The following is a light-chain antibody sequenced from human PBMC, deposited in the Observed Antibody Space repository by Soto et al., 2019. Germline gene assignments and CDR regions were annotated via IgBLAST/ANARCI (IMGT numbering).Light chain of an antibody. CDR3: SSYTTYNMI. V-gene: IGLV2-14*01. CDR2: EVT. J-gene: IGLJ2*01. Sequence: QSALTQPASVSGSPGQSITISCTGTSGDIGGYNYVSWYQQHPGKAPKLLISEVTNRPSGVSNRFSGSKSGNTASLTISGLQAEDEADYYCSSYTTYNMILGGGTKLTVL. CDR1: SGDIGGYNY.